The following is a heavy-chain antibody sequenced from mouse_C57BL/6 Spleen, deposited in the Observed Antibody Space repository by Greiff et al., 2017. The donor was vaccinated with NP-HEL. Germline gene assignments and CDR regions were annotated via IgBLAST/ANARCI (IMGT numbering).Heavy chain of an antibody. V-gene: IGHV1-82*01. Sequence: VQLQQSGPELVKPGASVKISCKASGYAFSSSWMNWVKQRPGKGLEWIGRIYPGDGDTNYNGKFKGKATLTADKSSSTAYMQLSSLTSEDSAVYFCAREGTVVATNYFDYWGQGTTLTVSS. CDR1: GYAFSSSW. CDR3: AREGTVVATNYFDY. CDR2: IYPGDGDT. J-gene: IGHJ2*01. D-gene: IGHD1-1*01.